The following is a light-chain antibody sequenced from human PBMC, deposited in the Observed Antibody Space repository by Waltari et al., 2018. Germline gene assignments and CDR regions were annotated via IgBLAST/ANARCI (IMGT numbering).Light chain of an antibody. Sequence: QSALTQPASGSVSPGQSLTLSRPRTTNHIGYYDYVSWYHQHLRSAPKLIIYDVRERPSGVSDRFSGSKSGNTASLIISGLQADDEADYYCSSHTTRSTWVFGGGTKLTVL. CDR2: DVR. CDR1: TNHIGYYDY. J-gene: IGLJ3*02. CDR3: SSHTTRSTWV. V-gene: IGLV2-14*03.